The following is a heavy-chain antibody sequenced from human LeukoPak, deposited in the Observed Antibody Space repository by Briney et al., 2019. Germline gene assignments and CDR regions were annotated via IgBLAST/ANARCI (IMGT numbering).Heavy chain of an antibody. CDR2: IKEDGSEK. V-gene: IGHV3-7*05. D-gene: IGHD1-26*01. CDR1: GFTFSNYW. Sequence: GGSLRLYCAASGFTFSNYWMNWVRHAPGQGLEWVANIKEDGSEKYYVDSVKGRFTISRDNAKNSLCQQMNSLRAEDTAIYYCVRSGGYWGQGTLVTVSS. J-gene: IGHJ4*02. CDR3: VRSGGY.